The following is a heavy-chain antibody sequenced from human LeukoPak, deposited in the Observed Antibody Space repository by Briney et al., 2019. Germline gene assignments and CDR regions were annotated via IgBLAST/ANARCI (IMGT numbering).Heavy chain of an antibody. CDR3: ARISCTGNSCRPYSYYDMDV. Sequence: GGSLRLSCEASGFTFSAYAMTWVRQAPGKGLEWVSSIGSDNKPHYSESVKGRFAISRDNSKSTLYLQLNSLRAEDTAVYYCARISCTGNSCRPYSYYDMDVWGQGTTVTVSS. D-gene: IGHD2-8*02. V-gene: IGHV3-23*05. CDR2: IGSDNKP. CDR1: GFTFSAYA. J-gene: IGHJ6*02.